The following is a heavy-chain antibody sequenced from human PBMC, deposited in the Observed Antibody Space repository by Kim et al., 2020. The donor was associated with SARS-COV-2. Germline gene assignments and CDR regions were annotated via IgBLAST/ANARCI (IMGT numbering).Heavy chain of an antibody. CDR1: GYTFTAYY. CDR2: ISAYNGNT. CDR3: ARGRDNLENGVYLHWSSDD. Sequence: ASVKVSCKASGYTFTAYYVNWVRQAPGQGLEWVGSISAYNGNTEFAQKFQGRVTLTTSTSTSTGYMEMRNLTSDDTAVYYCARGRDNLENGVYLHWSSDDWGRGTQVIVSS. V-gene: IGHV1-18*01. J-gene: IGHJ2*01. D-gene: IGHD2-8*01.